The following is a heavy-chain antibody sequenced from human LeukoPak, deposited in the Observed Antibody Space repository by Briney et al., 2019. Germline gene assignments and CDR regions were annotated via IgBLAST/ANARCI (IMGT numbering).Heavy chain of an antibody. D-gene: IGHD3-22*01. Sequence: SVKVSCKASGGTFSSYAISWVRQAPGQGLEWMGGIIPIFGTANYAQKFQGRVTITADESTSTAYMELSRLRSDDTAVYYCARGGLAAMIEDYWGQGTLVTVSS. CDR1: GGTFSSYA. CDR2: IIPIFGTA. J-gene: IGHJ4*02. CDR3: ARGGLAAMIEDY. V-gene: IGHV1-69*13.